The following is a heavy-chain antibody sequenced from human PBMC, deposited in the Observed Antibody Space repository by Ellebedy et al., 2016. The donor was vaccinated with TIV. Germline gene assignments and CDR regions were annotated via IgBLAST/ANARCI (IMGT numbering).Heavy chain of an antibody. J-gene: IGHJ3*02. Sequence: PGGSLRLSCGASGFIFKNFLMYWVRQAPGKGPEWVSRISADGSTTNYADSVKGRFSTSRDNAKNMVFLQMNSLRVEDTAVYYCARAGVYMITFGEFDGAFDIWGQGTMVTVSS. V-gene: IGHV3-74*01. CDR2: ISADGSTT. D-gene: IGHD3-16*01. CDR3: ARAGVYMITFGEFDGAFDI. CDR1: GFIFKNFL.